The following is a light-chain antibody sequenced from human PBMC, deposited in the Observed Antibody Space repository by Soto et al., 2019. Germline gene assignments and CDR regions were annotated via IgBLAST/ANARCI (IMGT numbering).Light chain of an antibody. CDR3: QQYNDWPRT. J-gene: IGKJ5*01. CDR1: QLFSSN. Sequence: ETVMTQSQATLSVSPGESVTLSCRASQLFSSNLAWYQRRPGQAPRLLIYGSSTRATGVPPRFSGSASGTEFTLTISSLQSEDFGVYYCQQYNDWPRTFGQGTRLE. V-gene: IGKV3-15*01. CDR2: GSS.